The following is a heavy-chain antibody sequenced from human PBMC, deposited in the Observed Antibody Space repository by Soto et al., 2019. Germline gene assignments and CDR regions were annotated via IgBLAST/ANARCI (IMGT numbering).Heavy chain of an antibody. Sequence: EEQLVETGGGLIQPGGSLRLSCAVSGFTVIRDYMNWVRQAPGKGLEWVSVIYSGGTTYHADSVKGRFTISRDNSGNTLFLQMNSLGAEDTAMYYCARSTEWNAFDLWGQGTMVTVSS. CDR2: IYSGGTT. CDR1: GFTVIRDY. V-gene: IGHV3-53*02. CDR3: ARSTEWNAFDL. D-gene: IGHD3-3*01. J-gene: IGHJ3*01.